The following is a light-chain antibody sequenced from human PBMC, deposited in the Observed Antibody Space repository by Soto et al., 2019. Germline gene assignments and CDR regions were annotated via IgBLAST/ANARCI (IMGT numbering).Light chain of an antibody. CDR3: QVWDSSSDRVV. CDR2: DDS. J-gene: IGLJ2*01. Sequence: SYELTQPPSVSVAPGQTARITCGGNNIGSKSVHWYQQQPGQAPVLVVYDDSDRPSGIPERFSGSNSGNTATLTISRVEDGDEADYYCQVWDSSSDRVVFGGGTKLTVL. CDR1: NIGSKS. V-gene: IGLV3-21*02.